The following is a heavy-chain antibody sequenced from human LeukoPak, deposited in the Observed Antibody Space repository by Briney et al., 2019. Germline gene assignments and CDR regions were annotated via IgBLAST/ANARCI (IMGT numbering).Heavy chain of an antibody. Sequence: GASVTVSCKASGGTFSSYAISWVRQAPGQGLEWMGRIIPILGIANYAQKFQGRVTITADKSTSTAYMELSSLRSEDTAVYYCARAMGPYYDSAGYYSLRYFQHWGQGTLVTVSS. J-gene: IGHJ1*01. CDR2: IIPILGIA. D-gene: IGHD3-22*01. V-gene: IGHV1-69*04. CDR3: ARAMGPYYDSAGYYSLRYFQH. CDR1: GGTFSSYA.